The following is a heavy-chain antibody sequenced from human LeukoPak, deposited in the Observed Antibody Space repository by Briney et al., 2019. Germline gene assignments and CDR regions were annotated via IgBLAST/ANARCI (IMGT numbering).Heavy chain of an antibody. CDR3: ARGALDY. V-gene: IGHV1-8*02. CDR1: GYTFTSYG. Sequence: ASVKVSCKASGYTFTSYGISWVRQAPGQGLEWMGWMNPNSGNTGYAQKFQGRVTMTRNTSISTAYMELSSLRSEDTAVYYCARGALDYWGQGTLVTVSS. CDR2: MNPNSGNT. J-gene: IGHJ4*02.